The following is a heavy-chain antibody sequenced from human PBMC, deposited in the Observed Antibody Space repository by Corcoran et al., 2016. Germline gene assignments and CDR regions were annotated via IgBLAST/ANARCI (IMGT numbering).Heavy chain of an antibody. CDR3: ANLGYCSGGSCQPPLDY. J-gene: IGHJ4*02. D-gene: IGHD2-15*01. CDR1: GGSFSGYY. Sequence: QVQLQQWGAGLLKPSETLSLTCAVYGGSFSGYYWSWIRQPPGKGLEWIGEINHSGSTNYNPSLKSRVTISVDTSKNQFSLKLSSVTAADTAVYYCANLGYCSGGSCQPPLDYWGQGTLVTVSS. CDR2: INHSGST. V-gene: IGHV4-34*01.